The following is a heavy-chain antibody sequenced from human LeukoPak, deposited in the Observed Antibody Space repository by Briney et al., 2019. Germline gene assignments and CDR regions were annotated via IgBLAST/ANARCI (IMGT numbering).Heavy chain of an antibody. D-gene: IGHD6-6*01. V-gene: IGHV1-8*01. Sequence: ASVKVSCKASGYTFTSYDINWVRQATGQGLEWMGWMNPNSGNTGYAQKFKGRVTMTRNTSISTAYMELSSLRSEDTAVYYCARPYITSANWFDPRGQGTLVTVSS. CDR1: GYTFTSYD. CDR2: MNPNSGNT. CDR3: ARPYITSANWFDP. J-gene: IGHJ5*02.